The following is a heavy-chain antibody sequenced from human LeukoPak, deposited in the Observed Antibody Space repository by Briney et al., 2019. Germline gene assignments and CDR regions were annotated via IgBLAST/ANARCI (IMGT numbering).Heavy chain of an antibody. J-gene: IGHJ4*02. Sequence: GGSLRLSCAASGFIFSSVDMHWVRQAPGKGLEWVAAIWYDGSKKYYADSMKGRFTISSDNSKNTLYLQMNNLRAEDTAVYYCAKDANWTSPHRYYFDYWGQGTLVTVSS. CDR3: AKDANWTSPHRYYFDY. CDR2: IWYDGSKK. CDR1: GFIFSSVD. D-gene: IGHD1-1*01. V-gene: IGHV3-33*06.